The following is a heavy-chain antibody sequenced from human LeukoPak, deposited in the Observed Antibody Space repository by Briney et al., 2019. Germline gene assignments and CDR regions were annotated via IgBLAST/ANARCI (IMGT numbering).Heavy chain of an antibody. Sequence: GASVKVSCKASGYTFTGYYMHWVRQAPGQGLEWMGWINPNSGGTNYAQKFQGRVTMTRDTSISTAYMELSRLRSDDTAVYDCARDREGYCTNGVCYEGNWFDPWGQGTLVTVSS. CDR1: GYTFTGYY. D-gene: IGHD2-8*01. CDR3: ARDREGYCTNGVCYEGNWFDP. V-gene: IGHV1-2*02. J-gene: IGHJ5*02. CDR2: INPNSGGT.